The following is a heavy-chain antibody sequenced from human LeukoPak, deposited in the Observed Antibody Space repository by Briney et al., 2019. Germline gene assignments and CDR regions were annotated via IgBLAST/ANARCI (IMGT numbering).Heavy chain of an antibody. Sequence: GGSLRLSCAASGFTFSNAWMSWVRQAPGKGLEWVGRIKSKTDGGTTDYAAPVKGRFTISRDDSKNTLYLQMNSLSAEDTALYFCARDYPPYLGQGTLVTVSA. V-gene: IGHV3-15*05. J-gene: IGHJ4*02. CDR2: IKSKTDGGTT. CDR3: ARDYPPY. CDR1: GFTFSNAW.